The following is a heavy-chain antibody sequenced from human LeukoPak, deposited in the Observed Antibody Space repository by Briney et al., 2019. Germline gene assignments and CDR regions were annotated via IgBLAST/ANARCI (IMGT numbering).Heavy chain of an antibody. V-gene: IGHV1-46*01. CDR3: ARETYYYDSSGYGFDY. J-gene: IGHJ4*02. CDR1: EYTFASYY. D-gene: IGHD3-22*01. CDR2: INPSGGST. Sequence: ASVKVSCKASEYTFASYYIHWVRQAPGQGLEWMGVINPSGGSTTYAQKFQGRVTMTGDMSTSTVYMELSRLRSDDTAVYYCARETYYYDSSGYGFDYWGQGTLVTVSS.